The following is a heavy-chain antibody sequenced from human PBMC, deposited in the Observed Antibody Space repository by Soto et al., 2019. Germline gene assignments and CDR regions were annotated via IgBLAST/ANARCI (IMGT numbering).Heavy chain of an antibody. CDR3: ARDLPPYGGRRSPPTGAFED. Sequence: SETLSLTCSVSGGSFTGDYWSWIRQPAGKGPQWIGRVFGNGAGTPIYNSLLKSRARMSADPSKRQFSLTLTSVTAADTAVYYCARDLPPYGGRRSPPTGAFEDWGQGIMVTVS. V-gene: IGHV4-4*07. CDR1: GGSFTGDY. D-gene: IGHD2-15*01. CDR2: VFGNGAGTP. J-gene: IGHJ4*02.